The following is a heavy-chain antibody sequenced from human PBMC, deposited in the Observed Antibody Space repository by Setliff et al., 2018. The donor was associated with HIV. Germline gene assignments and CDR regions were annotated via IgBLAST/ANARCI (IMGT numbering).Heavy chain of an antibody. Sequence: GASVKVSCKASGGTFSSNAISWVRQAPGQGLEWMGGIIPIFGTANYAQKFQGRVTITADESTSTVYMELSSLRSEDTAVYYCARARNTSFGEVIAGYYGMDVWGQGTTVTVSS. CDR1: GGTFSSNA. J-gene: IGHJ6*02. V-gene: IGHV1-69*13. D-gene: IGHD3-3*01. CDR3: ARARNTSFGEVIAGYYGMDV. CDR2: IIPIFGTA.